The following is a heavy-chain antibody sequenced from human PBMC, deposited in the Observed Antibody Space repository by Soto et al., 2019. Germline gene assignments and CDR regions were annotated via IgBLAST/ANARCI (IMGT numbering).Heavy chain of an antibody. CDR1: GFTFDDYA. J-gene: IGHJ6*04. CDR3: AKDLYSSSLTGVDV. D-gene: IGHD6-6*01. CDR2: ISWNSGSI. V-gene: IGHV3-9*01. Sequence: GGSLRLSCAASGFTFDDYAMHWVRQAPGKGLEWVSGISWNSGSIGYADSVKGRFTISRDNAKNSLYLQMNSLRAEDTALYYCAKDLYSSSLTGVDVWGKGTTVTVSS.